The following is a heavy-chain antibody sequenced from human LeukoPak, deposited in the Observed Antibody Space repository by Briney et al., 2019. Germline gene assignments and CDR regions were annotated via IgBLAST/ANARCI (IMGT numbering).Heavy chain of an antibody. CDR3: AKDPYRASSGLVDY. J-gene: IGHJ4*02. CDR2: ISSSSRYM. D-gene: IGHD5-12*01. CDR1: GFTFSSYS. Sequence: PGGSLRLSCAASGFTFSSYSMNWVRLAPGKGLEWVSSISSSSRYMYYADSVKGRFTISRDNAKNSLYLQMSSLRAEDTAVYYCAKDPYRASSGLVDYWGQGTLVTVSS. V-gene: IGHV3-21*01.